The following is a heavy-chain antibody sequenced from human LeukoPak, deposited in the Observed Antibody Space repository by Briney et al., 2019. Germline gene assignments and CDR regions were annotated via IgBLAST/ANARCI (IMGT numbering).Heavy chain of an antibody. CDR2: ISSSSSTI. V-gene: IGHV3-48*04. J-gene: IGHJ6*03. Sequence: PGGSLRLSCAASGFTFSSYGMNWVRQAPGKGLEWVSYISSSSSTIYYADSVKGRFTISRDNAKNSLSLQMNSLRAEDTAVYYCARDGDCSLTGCYYMDVWGEGTTVTVS. CDR3: ARDGDCSLTGCYYMDV. D-gene: IGHD2-2*03. CDR1: GFTFSSYG.